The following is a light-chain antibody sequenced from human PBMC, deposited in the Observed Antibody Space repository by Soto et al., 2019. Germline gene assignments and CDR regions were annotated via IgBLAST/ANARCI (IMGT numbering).Light chain of an antibody. J-gene: IGLJ3*02. CDR1: SSNIGAGYD. V-gene: IGLV1-40*01. CDR2: GNN. CDR3: AAWDDTLDAQV. Sequence: QSVLTQPPSMSGAPGQRVTLSCTGSSSNIGAGYDVHWYQHLPGTAPKLLLFGNNNRPSGVPDRFSGSKSGTSASLAITGLQADDEAYYYCAAWDDTLDAQVFGGGTKLTVL.